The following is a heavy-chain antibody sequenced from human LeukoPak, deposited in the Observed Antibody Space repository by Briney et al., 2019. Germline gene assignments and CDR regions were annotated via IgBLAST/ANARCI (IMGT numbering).Heavy chain of an antibody. CDR2: ISGSGGST. J-gene: IGHJ4*02. CDR1: GFTFSSYA. Sequence: GGSLRLSCAASGFTFSSYAMSWVRQAPGKGLEWVSAISGSGGSTYYADSVKGQFTIPRDNSKNTLYLQMNSLRAEDTAVYYCARGTGLVGATTFEVYFDYWGQGTLVTVSS. D-gene: IGHD1-26*01. V-gene: IGHV3-23*01. CDR3: ARGTGLVGATTFEVYFDY.